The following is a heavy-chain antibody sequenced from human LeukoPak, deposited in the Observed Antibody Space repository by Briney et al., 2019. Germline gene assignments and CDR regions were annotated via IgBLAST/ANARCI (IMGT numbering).Heavy chain of an antibody. Sequence: PSETLSLTCTVSGGSISSSSYYWGWTRQPPGKGLEWIGSIYYSGSTYYNPSLKSRVTISVDTSKNQFSLKLSSVTAADTAVYYCASAIAVAGTGVGWFDPWGQGTLVTVSS. D-gene: IGHD6-19*01. CDR1: GGSISSSSYY. J-gene: IGHJ5*02. CDR2: IYYSGST. CDR3: ASAIAVAGTGVGWFDP. V-gene: IGHV4-39*07.